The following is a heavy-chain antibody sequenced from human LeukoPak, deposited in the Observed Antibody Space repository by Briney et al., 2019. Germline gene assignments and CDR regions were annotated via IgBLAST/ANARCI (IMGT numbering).Heavy chain of an antibody. J-gene: IGHJ6*02. V-gene: IGHV3-74*01. CDR3: ARSHYYDSSGYYYYYYGMDV. D-gene: IGHD3-22*01. CDR2: INTDGSST. Sequence: PGGSLRLSCAASGFAFSSYSMNWVRQAPGKGLVWVSRINTDGSSTTYADSVKGRFTISRDNAKNTLYLQMNSLRAEDTAVYYCARSHYYDSSGYYYYYYGMDVWGQGTTVTVSS. CDR1: GFAFSSYS.